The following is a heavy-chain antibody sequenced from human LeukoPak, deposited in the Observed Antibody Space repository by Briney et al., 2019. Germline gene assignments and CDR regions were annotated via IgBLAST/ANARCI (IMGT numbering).Heavy chain of an antibody. J-gene: IGHJ5*02. V-gene: IGHV4-59*01. Sequence: SETLSLTCTVSDGSISSYYWSWIRQPPGKGLEWTGYIYYSGSTNYNPSLKSRVTISVDTSKNQFSLKLSSVTAADTAVYYCAASRDWFDPWGQGTLVTVSS. CDR3: AASRDWFDP. CDR2: IYYSGST. CDR1: DGSISSYY.